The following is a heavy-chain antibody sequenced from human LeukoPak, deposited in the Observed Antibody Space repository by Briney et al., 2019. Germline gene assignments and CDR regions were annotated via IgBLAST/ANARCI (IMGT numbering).Heavy chain of an antibody. J-gene: IGHJ3*01. V-gene: IGHV4-39*01. CDR3: ARRGMTGTPHAFDV. D-gene: IGHD1-20*01. CDR2: LYYGGST. CDR1: GASTTNSRYY. Sequence: SETLSLTCSVSGASTTNSRYYWVWIRQPPGKGLEWIGGLYYGGSTYYNPSLKSRVSISVDTSKNQFSLRLSSMTAADTAVYYCARRGMTGTPHAFDVWGQGTIVTVSS.